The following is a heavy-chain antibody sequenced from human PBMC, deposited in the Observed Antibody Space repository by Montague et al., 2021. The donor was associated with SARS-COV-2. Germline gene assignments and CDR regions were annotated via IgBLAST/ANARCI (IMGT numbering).Heavy chain of an antibody. CDR2: IYYSGST. D-gene: IGHD3-16*01. CDR3: ARHRITRFLGRMFDY. J-gene: IGHJ4*02. CDR1: GGSIRSSSYY. Sequence: SETLSLTCTVSGGSIRSSSYYWGWIRQPPGKGLEWIGSIYYSGSTYYNPSLKSRVTISVDTSKNQFSLKLSSVTAADTAVCYCARHRITRFLGRMFDYWGQGTLVTVSS. V-gene: IGHV4-39*01.